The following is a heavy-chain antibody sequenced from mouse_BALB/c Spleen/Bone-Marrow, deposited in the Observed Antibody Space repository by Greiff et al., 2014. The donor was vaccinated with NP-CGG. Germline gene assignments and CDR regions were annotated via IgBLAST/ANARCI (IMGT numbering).Heavy chain of an antibody. D-gene: IGHD3-1*01. CDR2: IYPGNSDT. J-gene: IGHJ2*01. CDR1: GYTFSNYW. CDR3: TTLARTNFDY. V-gene: IGHV1-5*01. Sequence: VQLKESGTVLARPGAAVKMSCKASGYTFSNYWMHWVEQRPGQGLEWIGTIYPGNSDTTYNQKFKGKAKLTAVTSTSTAYMDLSSLTNEDSAVYYCTTLARTNFDYWGQGTTLTVSS.